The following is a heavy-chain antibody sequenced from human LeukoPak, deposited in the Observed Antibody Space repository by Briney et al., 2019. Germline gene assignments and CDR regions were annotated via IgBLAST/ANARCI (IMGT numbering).Heavy chain of an antibody. J-gene: IGHJ4*02. V-gene: IGHV4-59*08. D-gene: IGHD3-3*01. Sequence: SETLSLTCTVSGGSISSYYWSWIRQPPGKGLEWIGYIYYSGSTNYNPSLKSRVTISVDTSKNQFSLKLSSVTAADTAVYYCARSFGVARPYYFDYWGQGTLVTVSS. CDR3: ARSFGVARPYYFDY. CDR1: GGSISSYY. CDR2: IYYSGST.